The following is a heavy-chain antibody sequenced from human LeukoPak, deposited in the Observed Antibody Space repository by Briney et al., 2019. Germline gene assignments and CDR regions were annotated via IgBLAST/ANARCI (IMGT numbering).Heavy chain of an antibody. CDR2: INSDGSWT. V-gene: IGHV3-74*01. D-gene: IGHD2-2*01. J-gene: IGHJ4*02. CDR3: VSFYETY. CDR1: GNYW. Sequence: GGSLRLSCAASGNYWMHWVHQAPGKGLVWVSHINSDGSWTSYADSVKGRFTISKDNAKNTVYLQMNNLRAEDTAVYYCVSFYETYWGWGTLVTVSS.